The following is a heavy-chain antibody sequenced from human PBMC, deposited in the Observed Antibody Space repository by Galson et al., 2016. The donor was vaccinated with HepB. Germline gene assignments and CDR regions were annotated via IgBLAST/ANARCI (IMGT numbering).Heavy chain of an antibody. CDR3: GAFRGDSSGYGEY. J-gene: IGHJ4*02. Sequence: SLRLSCAASGFTFSNFAMSWVRQAPGKGLEWVSAIGGGGGSPSYADSVKGRFTISRENARNTVYLQMNSLTAEDTAVYYCGAFRGDSSGYGEYWSQGTLVTVSS. D-gene: IGHD5-18*01. CDR1: GFTFSNFA. V-gene: IGHV3-23*01. CDR2: IGGGGGSP.